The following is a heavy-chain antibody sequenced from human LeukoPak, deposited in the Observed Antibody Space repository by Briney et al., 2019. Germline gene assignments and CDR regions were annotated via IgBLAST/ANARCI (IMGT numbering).Heavy chain of an antibody. CDR3: ARDVDYGDYGGWFDP. CDR1: GGSISSYY. D-gene: IGHD4-17*01. J-gene: IGHJ5*02. V-gene: IGHV4-59*01. Sequence: SETLSLTCTVSGGSISSYYWSWIRQPPGKGLEWIGYIYDSGSTNYNPSLKSRVTISVDTSKNHFSLKLSSVTAADTAVYYCARDVDYGDYGGWFDPWGQGTLVTVSS. CDR2: IYDSGST.